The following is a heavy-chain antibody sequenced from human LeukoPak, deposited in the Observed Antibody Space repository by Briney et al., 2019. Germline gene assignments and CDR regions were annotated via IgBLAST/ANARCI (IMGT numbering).Heavy chain of an antibody. V-gene: IGHV3-21*01. CDR3: ARATWESTGYYYDY. Sequence: GGSLRLSCAASGFTFSTYPMNWVRQAPGKGLEWVSSVSGSSSYIYYADSVKGRFTISRHNAKNSLYLQMNSLRAEDTAVYYCARATWESTGYYYDYWGQGTLVTVSS. J-gene: IGHJ4*02. CDR2: VSGSSSYI. CDR1: GFTFSTYP. D-gene: IGHD3-22*01.